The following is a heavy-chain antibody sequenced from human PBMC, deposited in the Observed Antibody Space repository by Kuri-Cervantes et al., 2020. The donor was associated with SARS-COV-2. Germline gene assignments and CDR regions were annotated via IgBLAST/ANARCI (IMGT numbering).Heavy chain of an antibody. Sequence: GGSLRLSCAASGFTFSDYYMSWIRQAPGKGLEWVSYISSSSNYTNYADSVKGRFTISRDNAKSSLYLQMNSLRAEDTALYYCARDCVGSGSYVRSYYYYGMDVWGQGTTVTVSS. V-gene: IGHV3-11*05. J-gene: IGHJ6*02. CDR1: GFTFSDYY. CDR2: ISSSSNYT. CDR3: ARDCVGSGSYVRSYYYYGMDV. D-gene: IGHD3-10*01.